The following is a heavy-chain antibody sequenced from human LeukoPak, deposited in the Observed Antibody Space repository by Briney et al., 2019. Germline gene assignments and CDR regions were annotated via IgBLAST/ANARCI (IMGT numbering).Heavy chain of an antibody. CDR3: ARGTVSPLSFAY. J-gene: IGHJ4*02. CDR2: IYYSGST. Sequence: SETLSLTCTVSGGSVSSGSYYWSWIRQPPGTGLEWIGYIYYSGSTNYNPSLKSRVTISVDTSKNQFSLKLSSVTAADMAVYYCARGTVSPLSFAYWGQGTLVTVSS. V-gene: IGHV4-61*01. CDR1: GGSVSSGSYY. D-gene: IGHD1-1*01.